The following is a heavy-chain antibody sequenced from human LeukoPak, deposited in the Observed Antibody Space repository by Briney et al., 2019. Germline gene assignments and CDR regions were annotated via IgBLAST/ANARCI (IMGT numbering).Heavy chain of an antibody. J-gene: IGHJ5*02. CDR3: ARVGAILYPPEFDP. CDR1: GGTFSSYA. CDR2: IIPIFGTA. D-gene: IGHD2-8*01. Sequence: ASVKVSCKASGGTFSSYAISWVRQAPGQGLKWMGGIIPIFGTANYAQKLQGRVTITADESTSTAYMELSSLRSEDTAVYYCARVGAILYPPEFDPWGQGTLVTVSS. V-gene: IGHV1-69*01.